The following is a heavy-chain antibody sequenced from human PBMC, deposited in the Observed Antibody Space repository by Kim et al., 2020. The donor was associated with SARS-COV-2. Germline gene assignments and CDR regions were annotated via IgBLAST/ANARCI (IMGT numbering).Heavy chain of an antibody. CDR2: IIPIFGTA. Sequence: SVNVSCKASGGTFSSYAISWVRQAPGQGLEWMGGIIPIFGTANYAQKFQGRVTITADESTSTAYMELSSLRSEDTAGYYCARDLGITMVQGVIFGYYFDYWGQGTLVTVSS. CDR3: ARDLGITMVQGVIFGYYFDY. V-gene: IGHV1-69*13. J-gene: IGHJ4*02. CDR1: GGTFSSYA. D-gene: IGHD3-10*01.